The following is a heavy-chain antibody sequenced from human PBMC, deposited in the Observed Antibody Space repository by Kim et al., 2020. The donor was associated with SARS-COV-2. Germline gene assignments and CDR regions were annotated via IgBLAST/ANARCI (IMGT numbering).Heavy chain of an antibody. CDR3: ARTNYDNSGYYSSLDS. CDR2: IYHTGST. D-gene: IGHD3-22*01. Sequence: SETLSLTCTVSGGSITGYYWSWIRQSPGKGLVWIGYIYHTGSTDYNPSLRSRVTISVDTSKNHFSLKLTSVTAADTAVYYCARTNYDNSGYYSSLDSWGQGTLVTVSS. CDR1: GGSITGYY. J-gene: IGHJ4*02. V-gene: IGHV4-59*01.